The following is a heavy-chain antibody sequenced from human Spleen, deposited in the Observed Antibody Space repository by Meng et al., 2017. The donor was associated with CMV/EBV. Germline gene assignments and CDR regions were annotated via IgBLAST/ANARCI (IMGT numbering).Heavy chain of an antibody. J-gene: IGHJ4*02. Sequence: ASVQVSCKASGYTFTTYDINWVRQATGQGLEWMGWMNTNSGNTGYAQKFQGRVTMTRNTSISTAYMELTSLRSDDTAVYYCARFGEDYGDKLVDYWGQGTLVTVSS. V-gene: IGHV1-8*01. D-gene: IGHD4-17*01. CDR1: GYTFTTYD. CDR2: MNTNSGNT. CDR3: ARFGEDYGDKLVDY.